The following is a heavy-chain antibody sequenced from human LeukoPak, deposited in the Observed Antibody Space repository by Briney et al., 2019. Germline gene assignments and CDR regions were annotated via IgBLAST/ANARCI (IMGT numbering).Heavy chain of an antibody. CDR3: AKDLLWFGELFPFDY. Sequence: GGSLRLSCAASGFTFSSCGMHWVRQAPGKGQEWVAFIRYDGSNKYYADSVKGRFTISRDNSKNTLYLQMNSLRAEDTAVYYCAKDLLWFGELFPFDYWGQGTLVTVSS. CDR1: GFTFSSCG. D-gene: IGHD3-10*01. V-gene: IGHV3-30*02. CDR2: IRYDGSNK. J-gene: IGHJ4*02.